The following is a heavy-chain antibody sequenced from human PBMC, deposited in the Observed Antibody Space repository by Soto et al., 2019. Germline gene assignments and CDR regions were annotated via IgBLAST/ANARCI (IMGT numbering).Heavy chain of an antibody. CDR1: GYTFTSYG. V-gene: IGHV1-18*01. Sequence: ASVKVSCKASGYTFTSYGISWVRQAPGQGLEWIVWISAYNGNTNYAQKLQGRVTMTTDTSTSTAYMELRSLRSDDTAVYYCAAGTYYDFWSGQDAFDIWGRGTMVTVSS. CDR3: AAGTYYDFWSGQDAFDI. J-gene: IGHJ3*02. D-gene: IGHD3-3*01. CDR2: ISAYNGNT.